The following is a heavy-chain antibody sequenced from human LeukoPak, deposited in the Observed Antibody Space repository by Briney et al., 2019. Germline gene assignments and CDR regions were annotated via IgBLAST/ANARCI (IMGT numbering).Heavy chain of an antibody. J-gene: IGHJ6*03. V-gene: IGHV1-2*02. CDR2: INPNSGGT. CDR1: GYTFTGYY. D-gene: IGHD3-3*01. CDR3: ARVGLGYYDFWSGYQPYYYYYMDV. Sequence: ASVKVSCKASGYTFTGYYMHWVRQAPGQGLEWMGWINPNSGGTNYAQKFQGRVTMTRDTSISTAYMELSRLRSDDTAVYYCARVGLGYYDFWSGYQPYYYYYMDVWGKGTTVTVSS.